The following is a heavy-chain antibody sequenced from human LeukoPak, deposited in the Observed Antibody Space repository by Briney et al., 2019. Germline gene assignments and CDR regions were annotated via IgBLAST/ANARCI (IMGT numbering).Heavy chain of an antibody. V-gene: IGHV3-11*01. CDR3: AWVSYYYYYMDV. CDR1: GFTFRDYY. J-gene: IGHJ6*03. CDR2: ISSVGSTI. Sequence: GGSLTLFCAASGFTFRDYYMSWIRQAPGQRLGWVSYISSVGSTIYYACSVKGRFTISKDNAKNSLYLQMNSLRAGDTAVYYCAWVSYYYYYMDVWGKGTTVTVSS. D-gene: IGHD2-21*01.